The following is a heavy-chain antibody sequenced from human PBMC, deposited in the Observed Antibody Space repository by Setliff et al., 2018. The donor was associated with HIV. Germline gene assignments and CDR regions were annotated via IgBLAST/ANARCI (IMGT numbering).Heavy chain of an antibody. Sequence: GGSLRLSCAASGFTFSSYSMNWVRQAPGKGLEWVSYISSSRSTIYYADSVKGRFTISRDNAKNSVYLQMNSLRAEDTALYYCARDGGSSPSPVSDYYYYYMDVWGKGTTVTVSS. V-gene: IGHV3-48*01. CDR3: ARDGGSSPSPVSDYYYYYMDV. CDR2: ISSSRSTI. CDR1: GFTFSSYS. D-gene: IGHD3-16*01. J-gene: IGHJ6*03.